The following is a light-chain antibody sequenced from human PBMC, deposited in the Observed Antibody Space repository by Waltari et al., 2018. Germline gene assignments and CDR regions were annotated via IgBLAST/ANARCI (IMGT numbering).Light chain of an antibody. CDR2: WVS. CDR1: TSDIGNYDR. CDR3: NSYTSTSKVL. Sequence: QSDLTQSPSVSGSPGQSVTISCTGTTSDIGNYDRVSWYHQSPGTAPNLVIYWVSHRSSGVPDRFSGSKSGNTASLSISGLQAEDEGYYYCNSYTSTSKVLFGEGTKLTVL. V-gene: IGLV2-18*02. J-gene: IGLJ2*01.